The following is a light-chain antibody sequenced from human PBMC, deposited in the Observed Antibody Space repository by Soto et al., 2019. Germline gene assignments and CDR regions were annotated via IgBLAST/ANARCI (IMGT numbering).Light chain of an antibody. J-gene: IGLJ7*01. CDR2: GNT. Sequence: QSVLTQPPSVSGAPGQRVTISCTGSSSNIGAGYDVPWYQQLPGTAPKLLIYGNTNRPSGVPDRFSGSKSGTSASLAITGLQAEDEADDYCQSYDSSLSGSVFGGGTQLTVL. V-gene: IGLV1-40*01. CDR1: SSNIGAGYD. CDR3: QSYDSSLSGSV.